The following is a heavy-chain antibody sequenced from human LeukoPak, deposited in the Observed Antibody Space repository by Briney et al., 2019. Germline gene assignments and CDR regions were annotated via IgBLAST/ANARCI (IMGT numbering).Heavy chain of an antibody. Sequence: GGSLRLSCAASGFTFSSYAMSWVRQAPGKGLEWVSAITSSGGSTYYADSVKGRFTISRDNAKNSLYLQMNSLRAEDTAVYYCARDGSSWHYYFDYWGQGTLVTVSS. CDR3: ARDGSSWHYYFDY. CDR1: GFTFSSYA. J-gene: IGHJ4*02. CDR2: ITSSGGST. D-gene: IGHD6-13*01. V-gene: IGHV3-23*01.